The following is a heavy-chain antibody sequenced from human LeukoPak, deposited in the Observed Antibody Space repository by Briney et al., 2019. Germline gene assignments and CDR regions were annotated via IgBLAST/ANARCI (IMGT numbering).Heavy chain of an antibody. CDR1: GYSISSRHF. CDR3: GRSWEHFDWLSPFDY. CDR2: IFHSGST. D-gene: IGHD3-9*01. V-gene: IGHV4-38-2*02. J-gene: IGHJ4*02. Sequence: PSETLSLTCSVSGYSISSRHFWGWIRQSPGKGLEWIGSIFHSGSTYHNPSLKSRVTISVGTSKNEFSLKLTSVTAADTAVYYCGRSWEHFDWLSPFDYWGQGTLVTVSS.